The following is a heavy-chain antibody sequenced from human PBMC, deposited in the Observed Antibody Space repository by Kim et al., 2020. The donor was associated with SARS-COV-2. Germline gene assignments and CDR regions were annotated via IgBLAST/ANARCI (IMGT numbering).Heavy chain of an antibody. CDR3: ARQYSSSSAFDY. V-gene: IGHV3-33*01. CDR1: GFSFSTYG. D-gene: IGHD6-6*01. J-gene: IGHJ4*02. Sequence: GGSLRLSCAASGFSFSTYGMHWVRQAPGKGLEWVAMIRNDGSNKYYADSVKGRFTISRDNSKNTLYLQMNNLRAEDTAVYYCARQYSSSSAFDYWGQGTLVTVSS. CDR2: IRNDGSNK.